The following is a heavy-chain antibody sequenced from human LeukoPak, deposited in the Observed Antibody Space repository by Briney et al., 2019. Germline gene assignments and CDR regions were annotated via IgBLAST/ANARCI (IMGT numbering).Heavy chain of an antibody. CDR1: GFTFSSYS. D-gene: IGHD6-19*01. V-gene: IGHV3-21*04. CDR2: ISGISTYI. Sequence: GGSLRLSCAASGFTFSSYSMNWVRQAPGKGLEWVSSISGISTYIYYADSVKGRFTISRDNSKNTLFLQMNSLRAEDTAVYYCAKRSYSSHWYYYYGMDVWGQGTTVTVSS. CDR3: AKRSYSSHWYYYYGMDV. J-gene: IGHJ6*02.